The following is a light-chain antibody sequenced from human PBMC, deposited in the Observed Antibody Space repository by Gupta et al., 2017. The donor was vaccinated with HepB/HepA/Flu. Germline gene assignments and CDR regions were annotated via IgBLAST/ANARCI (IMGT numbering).Light chain of an antibody. CDR3: QLWDTGSNHVV. CDR2: SNS. CDR1: NIPSKS. V-gene: IGLV3-21*04. J-gene: IGLJ3*02. Sequence: SYVLTQPPSVSVAPGKTARITRGGNNIPSKSVQWYQQKPGQAPVLVIYSNSDRPSGTPERFSGSNSGNTATLTMGRVEAGDEAEYYCQLWDTGSNHVVFGGGTKLAVL.